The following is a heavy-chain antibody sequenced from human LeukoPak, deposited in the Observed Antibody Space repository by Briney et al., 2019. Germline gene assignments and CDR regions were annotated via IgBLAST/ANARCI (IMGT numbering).Heavy chain of an antibody. CDR2: ISGSGGST. CDR1: GFTFSSYA. J-gene: IGHJ4*02. D-gene: IGHD3-22*01. V-gene: IGHV3-23*01. CDR3: AKSYDSSGYYYY. Sequence: GGSLRLSCAASGFTFSSYAMSWVRQDPGKGLEWVSAISGSGGSTYYADSVKGRFTISRDNSKNTLYLQMNSLRAEDTAVYYCAKSYDSSGYYYYWGQGTLVTVSS.